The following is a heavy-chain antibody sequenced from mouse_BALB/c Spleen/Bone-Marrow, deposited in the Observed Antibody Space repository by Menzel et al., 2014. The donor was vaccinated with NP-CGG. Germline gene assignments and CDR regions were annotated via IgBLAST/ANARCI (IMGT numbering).Heavy chain of an antibody. V-gene: IGHV2-9*02. D-gene: IGHD1-3*01. J-gene: IGHJ2*01. CDR3: ARAHCNNVPFEY. Sequence: VMLLQSAPGLVAPSQSLSITCTVSGFSLTTYGVHWVRQPLGKGLEWLGAILAGGSTNYNSALMSRLNISKDNSKSQDFLQMNRLKTDDTAMYYCARAHCNNVPFEYWGQGTPLTVSS. CDR2: ILAGGST. CDR1: GFSLTTYG.